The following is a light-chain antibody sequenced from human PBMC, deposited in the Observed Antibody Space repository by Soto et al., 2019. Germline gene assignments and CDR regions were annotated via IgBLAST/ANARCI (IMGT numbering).Light chain of an antibody. Sequence: QSALTQPPSVSGAPGQRVTISCTGSSSNIGAHYNVHWYQQLPGTAPKLLIYGNTNRPSGVPDRFSGSKSGASASLAITGLQAEDEADYYCQSYDSSLSGPWVFGGGTKVTVL. V-gene: IGLV1-40*01. J-gene: IGLJ3*02. CDR1: SSNIGAHYN. CDR2: GNT. CDR3: QSYDSSLSGPWV.